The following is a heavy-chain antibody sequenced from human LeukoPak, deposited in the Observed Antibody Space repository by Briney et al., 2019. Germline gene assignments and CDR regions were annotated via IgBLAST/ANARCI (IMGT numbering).Heavy chain of an antibody. Sequence: GGSLRLSCAASGFTFSSYAMSWVRQSPGKGLEWVSAISGSGGSTYYADSVKGRFTISRDNSKNTLYLQMNSLRAEDTAVYYCAKDLLRYFDWLGGGWGQGTLVTVSS. CDR2: ISGSGGST. D-gene: IGHD3-9*01. CDR3: AKDLLRYFDWLGGG. J-gene: IGHJ4*02. V-gene: IGHV3-23*01. CDR1: GFTFSSYA.